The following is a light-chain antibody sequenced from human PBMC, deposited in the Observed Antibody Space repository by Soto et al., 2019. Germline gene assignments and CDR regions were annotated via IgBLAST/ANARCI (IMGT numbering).Light chain of an antibody. CDR3: QQYNNWPRT. CDR1: QSVSSN. Sequence: EIVLTQSQATLSVSPGERATLSCLASQSVSSNLAWYQQKPGQAPRLLTYGASTRATGIPARFSGSGSGTEFTLTISSLQSEDFAVYYCQQYNNWPRTFGQGTKVDIK. V-gene: IGKV3-15*01. J-gene: IGKJ1*01. CDR2: GAS.